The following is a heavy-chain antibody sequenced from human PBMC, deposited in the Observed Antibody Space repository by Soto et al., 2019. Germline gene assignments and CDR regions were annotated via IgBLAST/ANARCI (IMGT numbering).Heavy chain of an antibody. Sequence: PGGSLRLSCAASGFTFSNAWMNWVRQAPGKGLEWVGRIKSKTDGGTTDYAAPVKGRFTISRDDSKNTLYLQMNSLKTEDTAVYYCTTDKTIRGKKGPFYYYYYYGMDVWGQGTTVTVSS. CDR2: IKSKTDGGTT. V-gene: IGHV3-15*07. D-gene: IGHD3-3*01. CDR3: TTDKTIRGKKGPFYYYYYYGMDV. CDR1: GFTFSNAW. J-gene: IGHJ6*02.